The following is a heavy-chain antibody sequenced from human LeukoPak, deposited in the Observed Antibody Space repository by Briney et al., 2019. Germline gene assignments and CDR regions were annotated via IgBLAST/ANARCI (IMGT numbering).Heavy chain of an antibody. D-gene: IGHD7-27*01. Sequence: SETLSLTCTVSGGSISSSYWSWIRQPPGKGLGWIGYIHYSGSTNYNPSLKSRATISVDTSKAHFSLKLSSATAADTAVYYCARHDPGWFDTWGQGTLVTVSS. V-gene: IGHV4-59*08. CDR3: ARHDPGWFDT. CDR1: GGSISSSY. CDR2: IHYSGST. J-gene: IGHJ5*02.